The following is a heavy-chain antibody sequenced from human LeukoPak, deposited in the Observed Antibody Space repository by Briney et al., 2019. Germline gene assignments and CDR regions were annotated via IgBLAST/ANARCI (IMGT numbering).Heavy chain of an antibody. V-gene: IGHV1-2*02. D-gene: IGHD3-3*01. CDR2: INPNSGGT. J-gene: IGHJ4*02. Sequence: ASVKVSCKASGYTFTGYYMHWVRQAPGQGLEWMGWINPNSGGTNYAQKFQGRVTMTRDTSISTAYMEPSRLRSDDTAVYYCARGELRFLEWLLEYIDGIDYWGQGTLVTVSS. CDR3: ARGELRFLEWLLEYIDGIDY. CDR1: GYTFTGYY.